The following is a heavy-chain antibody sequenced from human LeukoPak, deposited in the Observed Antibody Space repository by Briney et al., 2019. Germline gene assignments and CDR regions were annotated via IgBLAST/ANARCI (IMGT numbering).Heavy chain of an antibody. CDR1: GGSISSSSSYY. CDR3: AGPYYDFWSGYPHPYYYGMDV. CDR2: IYYSGSA. D-gene: IGHD3-3*01. Sequence: SETLSLTCTVSGGSISSSSSYYWGWIRQPPGKGLEWIGSIYYSGSAYYNPSLKSRVTISVDTSKNQFSLKLSSVTAADTAVYYCAGPYYDFWSGYPHPYYYGMDVWGQGTTVTVSS. J-gene: IGHJ6*02. V-gene: IGHV4-39*01.